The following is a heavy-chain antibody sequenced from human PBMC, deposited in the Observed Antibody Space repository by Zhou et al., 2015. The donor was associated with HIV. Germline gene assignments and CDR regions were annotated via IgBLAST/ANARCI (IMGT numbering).Heavy chain of an antibody. CDR3: ARDLLGYSIGSNWFDP. CDR1: GGTFSSYT. CDR2: IIPILGIA. J-gene: IGHJ5*02. D-gene: IGHD4-11*01. V-gene: IGHV1-69*08. Sequence: QVQLVQSGAEVKKPGSSVKVSCKASGGTFSSYTISWVRQAPGQGLEWMGRIIPILGIANYAQKFQGRVTITADKSTSTAYMELSSLRSEDTAVYYCARDLLGYSIGSNWFDPWGQGTLVTVSS.